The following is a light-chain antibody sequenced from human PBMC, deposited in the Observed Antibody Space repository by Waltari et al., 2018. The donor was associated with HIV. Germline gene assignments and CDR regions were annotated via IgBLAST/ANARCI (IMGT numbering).Light chain of an antibody. CDR1: RSNIGSNT. V-gene: IGLV1-44*01. CDR3: AAWDDSLNGQV. Sequence: QSVLTQPPSASGTPGQRVTISCSGSRSNIGSNTINWYQHLPEPAPKLLIYSNTQRPSGVPDRFSGSKSGTSASLAISGLQSEDEADYYCAAWDDSLNGQVFGGGTKLTVL. CDR2: SNT. J-gene: IGLJ3*02.